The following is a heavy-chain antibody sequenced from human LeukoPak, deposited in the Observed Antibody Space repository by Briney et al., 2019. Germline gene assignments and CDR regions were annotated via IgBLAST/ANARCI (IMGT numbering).Heavy chain of an antibody. D-gene: IGHD2-2*01. CDR1: GFTFSDYW. J-gene: IGHJ2*01. CDR3: VKEKGQHRYFDL. Sequence: GGSLRLSCSASGFTFSDYWMNWVRQAPGKGLEWLANIKQDGSKEHYVDSVKGRFTISRDNAKNSLYLQMSSLTPDDMGFYYCVKEKGQHRYFDLWGRGTLLTVSS. V-gene: IGHV3-7*03. CDR2: IKQDGSKE.